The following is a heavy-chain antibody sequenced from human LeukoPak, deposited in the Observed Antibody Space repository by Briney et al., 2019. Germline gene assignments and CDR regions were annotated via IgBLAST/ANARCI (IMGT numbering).Heavy chain of an antibody. J-gene: IGHJ6*02. D-gene: IGHD3-3*01. CDR1: GGTFSSYA. CDR3: ARGVTIFGVVIINPTISYGMDV. CDR2: IIPIFGTA. V-gene: IGHV1-69*13. Sequence: SVKVSCKASGGTFSSYAISWVRQAPGQGLEWMGGIIPIFGTANYAQKFQGRVTITADESTSTAYMELSSLRSEDTAVHYCARGVTIFGVVIINPTISYGMDVWGQGTTVTVSS.